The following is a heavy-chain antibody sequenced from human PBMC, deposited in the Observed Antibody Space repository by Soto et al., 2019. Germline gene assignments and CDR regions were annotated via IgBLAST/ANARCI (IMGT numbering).Heavy chain of an antibody. D-gene: IGHD2-2*01. J-gene: IGHJ3*02. CDR1: GDSVSSNSAA. V-gene: IGHV6-1*01. CDR2: TYYRSKWYN. CDR3: ARGLPATAGPSDAFDI. Sequence: SQTLSLTCAISGDSVSSNSAAWNWIRQSPSRVLEWLGRTYYRSKWYNDYAVSVKSRITINPDTSKNQFSLQLNSVTPEDTAVYYCARGLPATAGPSDAFDIWGQGTMVTVSS.